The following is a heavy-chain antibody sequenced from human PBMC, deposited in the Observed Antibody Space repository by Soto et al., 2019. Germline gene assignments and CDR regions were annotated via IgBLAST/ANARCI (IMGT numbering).Heavy chain of an antibody. Sequence: ASVKVSCKASGGTFSSYAISWVRQAPGQGLEWMGGIIPIFGTANYAQKFQGRVTITADESTSTAYMELSSLKSEDTAVYYCAREVGTYFDSSNYYPRPLDYWGQGTLVTVSS. CDR1: GGTFSSYA. D-gene: IGHD3-22*01. J-gene: IGHJ4*02. V-gene: IGHV1-69*13. CDR2: IIPIFGTA. CDR3: AREVGTYFDSSNYYPRPLDY.